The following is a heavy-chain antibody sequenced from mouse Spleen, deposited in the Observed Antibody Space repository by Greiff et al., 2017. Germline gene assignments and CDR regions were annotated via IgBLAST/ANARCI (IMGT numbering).Heavy chain of an antibody. V-gene: IGHV1-18*01. D-gene: IGHD2-1*01. CDR2: INPNNGGT. CDR3: ARWGNYAAWFAY. J-gene: IGHJ3*01. Sequence: VQLKQSGPELVKPGASVKIPCKASGYTFTDYNMDWVKQSHGKSLEWIGDINPNNGGTIYNQKFKGKATLTVDKSSSTAYMELRSLTSEDTAVYYCARWGNYAAWFAYWGQGTLVTVSA. CDR1: GYTFTDYN.